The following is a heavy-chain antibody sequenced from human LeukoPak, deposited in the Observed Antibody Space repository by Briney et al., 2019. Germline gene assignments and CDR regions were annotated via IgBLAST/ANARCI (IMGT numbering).Heavy chain of an antibody. V-gene: IGHV3-21*01. CDR2: ITSGGDYI. D-gene: IGHD3-9*01. CDR3: ARGHYDVLAASYKWTPDY. CDR1: GFTFNTFN. Sequence: GGSLSLSCAASGFTFNTFNMNWVRQAPGKGLEWVSSITSGGDYIYYADSVRGRFTTSGDNAKNSLSLLLNSPPVEETAVYYFARGHYDVLAASYKWTPDYWGQGTLVTVSS. J-gene: IGHJ4*02.